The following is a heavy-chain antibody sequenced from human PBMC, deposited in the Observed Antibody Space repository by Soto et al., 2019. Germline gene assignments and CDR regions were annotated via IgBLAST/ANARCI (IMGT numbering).Heavy chain of an antibody. D-gene: IGHD6-13*01. CDR3: AKEPGIAAAGSGDFQQ. V-gene: IGHV3-9*01. J-gene: IGHJ1*01. CDR1: GFTFDDYA. Sequence: GGSLRLSCAASGFTFDDYAMHWARQAPGKGLEWVSGISWNSGSIGYADSVKGRFTISRDNAKNSLYMQMNSLRAEDTTLYNSAKEPGIAAAGSGDFQQWGQGNLVNVPS. CDR2: ISWNSGSI.